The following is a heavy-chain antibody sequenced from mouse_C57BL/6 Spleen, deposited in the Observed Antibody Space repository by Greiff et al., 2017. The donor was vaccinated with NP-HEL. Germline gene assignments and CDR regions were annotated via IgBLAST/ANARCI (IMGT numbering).Heavy chain of an antibody. J-gene: IGHJ4*01. CDR2: ISSGSSTI. V-gene: IGHV5-17*01. Sequence: EVKLVESGGGLVKPGGSLKLSCAASGFTFSDYGMHWVRQAPEKGLEWVAYISSGSSTIYYADTVKGRFTISRDNAKNTLFLQMTSLRSEDTAMYYCARGHGDYYAMDYWGQGTSVTVSS. CDR3: ARGHGDYYAMDY. CDR1: GFTFSDYG.